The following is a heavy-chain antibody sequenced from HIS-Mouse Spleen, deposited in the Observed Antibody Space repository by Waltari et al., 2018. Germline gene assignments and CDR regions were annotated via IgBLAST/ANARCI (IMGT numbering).Heavy chain of an antibody. D-gene: IGHD3-16*01. CDR2: INPNSGGT. CDR1: GYTFPGYY. Sequence: QVQLVQSGAEVKKPGASVKVSCKASGYTFPGYYMHWVRQAPGQGLEWMGWINPNSGGTNDAPKFQGRVTMTRDTSSSTAYMELSRLRSDDTAGYYCARVSSGGSDFDYWGQGTLVTVSS. CDR3: ARVSSGGSDFDY. V-gene: IGHV1-2*02. J-gene: IGHJ4*02.